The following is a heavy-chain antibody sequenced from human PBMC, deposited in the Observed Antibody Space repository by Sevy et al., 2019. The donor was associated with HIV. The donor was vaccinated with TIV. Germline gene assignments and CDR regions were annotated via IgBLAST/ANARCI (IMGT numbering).Heavy chain of an antibody. V-gene: IGHV3-49*03. Sequence: GGSLRLSCTASGFTFGDYAMSWFRQAPGKGLEWVGFIRSKAYGGTTEYAASVKGRFTISRDDSKSIAYLQMNSLKTEDTAVYYCTREQAYYDMLTGDYCYYMDVWGKGTTVTVSS. D-gene: IGHD3-9*01. CDR1: GFTFGDYA. CDR2: IRSKAYGGTT. CDR3: TREQAYYDMLTGDYCYYMDV. J-gene: IGHJ6*03.